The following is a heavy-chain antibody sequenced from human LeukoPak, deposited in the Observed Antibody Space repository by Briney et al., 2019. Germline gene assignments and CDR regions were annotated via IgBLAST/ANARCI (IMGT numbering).Heavy chain of an antibody. D-gene: IGHD3-9*01. Sequence: ASVKVSCKASGYTFTSYGISWVRQAPGQGLEWMGWISAYNGNTNYAQTLQGRVTMTTDTSTSTAYMELRSLRSDDTTVYYCARDYRNYDILTGYRYYFDYWGQGTLVTVSS. CDR1: GYTFTSYG. CDR2: ISAYNGNT. CDR3: ARDYRNYDILTGYRYYFDY. V-gene: IGHV1-18*01. J-gene: IGHJ4*02.